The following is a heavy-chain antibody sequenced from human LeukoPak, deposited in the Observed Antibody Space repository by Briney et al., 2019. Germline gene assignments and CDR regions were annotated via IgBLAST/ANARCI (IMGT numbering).Heavy chain of an antibody. D-gene: IGHD5-24*01. CDR1: GDSMSSFY. CDR2: IYSSGST. Sequence: SETLSLTCTVSGDSMSSFYWRWIRQPPGKGLEWIGYIYSSGSTYYNPSLKSRVTISVDTSKNQSSLKLKSVTASDTAVYYCARDRWVLDYWGRGTLVTVSS. V-gene: IGHV4-59*01. CDR3: ARDRWVLDY. J-gene: IGHJ4*02.